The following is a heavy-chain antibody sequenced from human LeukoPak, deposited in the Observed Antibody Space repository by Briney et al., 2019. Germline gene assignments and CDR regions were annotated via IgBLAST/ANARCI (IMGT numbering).Heavy chain of an antibody. CDR3: AKDLGSSSYFDY. D-gene: IGHD6-6*01. CDR2: ISYDGSNK. J-gene: IGHJ4*02. V-gene: IGHV3-30*18. CDR1: GFTFSSYG. Sequence: GGSLRLSCAASGFTFSSYGMHWVRQAPGKGLEWVAVISYDGSNKYYADSVKGRFTISRDNSKNTLYLQMNSLRAEDTAVYYCAKDLGSSSYFDYWGQGTLVTVSS.